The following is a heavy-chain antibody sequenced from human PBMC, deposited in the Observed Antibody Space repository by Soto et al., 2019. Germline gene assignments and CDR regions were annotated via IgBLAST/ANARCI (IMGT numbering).Heavy chain of an antibody. CDR1: GGTFSSYA. CDR2: IIPIFGTA. Sequence: SVKVSCKASGGTFSSYAISWVRQAPGQGFEWMGGIIPIFGTANYAQKFQVRVTITADESTSTAYMELSSLRSEDTAVYYCTRGDYDILTGYPYYFDYWGQGTLVTVSS. V-gene: IGHV1-69*13. CDR3: TRGDYDILTGYPYYFDY. D-gene: IGHD3-9*01. J-gene: IGHJ4*02.